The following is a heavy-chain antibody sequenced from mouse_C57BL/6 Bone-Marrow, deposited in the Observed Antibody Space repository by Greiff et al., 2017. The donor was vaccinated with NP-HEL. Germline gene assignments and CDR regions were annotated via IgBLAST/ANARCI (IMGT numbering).Heavy chain of an antibody. CDR1: GYSFTDYN. CDR3: ARGGDYYGSSYDYAMDY. J-gene: IGHJ4*01. D-gene: IGHD1-1*01. Sequence: SGPELVKPGASVKISCKASGYSFTDYNMNWVKQSNGKSLEWIGVINPNYGTTSYNQKFKGKATLTVDQSSSTAYMQLNSLTSEDSAVYYCARGGDYYGSSYDYAMDYWGQGTSVTVSS. V-gene: IGHV1-39*01. CDR2: INPNYGTT.